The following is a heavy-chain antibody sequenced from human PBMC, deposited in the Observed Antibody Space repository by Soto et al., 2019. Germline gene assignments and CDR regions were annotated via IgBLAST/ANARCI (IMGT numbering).Heavy chain of an antibody. CDR3: ARREWELLDYYYGMDV. J-gene: IGHJ6*02. Sequence: SETLSLTCAVSCGSISRSNWWSWVRQPPGKGLEWIGEIYHSGSTNYNPSLKSRVTISVDKSKNQFSLKLSSVTAADTAVYYCARREWELLDYYYGMDVWGQGTTVT. D-gene: IGHD1-26*01. V-gene: IGHV4-4*02. CDR1: CGSISRSNW. CDR2: IYHSGST.